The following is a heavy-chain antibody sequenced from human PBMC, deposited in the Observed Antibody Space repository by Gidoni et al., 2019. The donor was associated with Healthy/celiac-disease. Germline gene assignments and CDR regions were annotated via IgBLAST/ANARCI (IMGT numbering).Heavy chain of an antibody. Sequence: QVQLQESGPGLVKPSQTLSLPCTVSGCSISSGSYYWSWIRQPAGKGLEWIGRIYTSGSTNYNPSLKSRVTISVDTSKNQFSLKLSSVTAADTAVYYCARVDSYGRDYWGQGTLVTVSS. CDR3: ARVDSYGRDY. J-gene: IGHJ4*02. CDR1: GCSISSGSYY. D-gene: IGHD5-18*01. V-gene: IGHV4-61*02. CDR2: IYTSGST.